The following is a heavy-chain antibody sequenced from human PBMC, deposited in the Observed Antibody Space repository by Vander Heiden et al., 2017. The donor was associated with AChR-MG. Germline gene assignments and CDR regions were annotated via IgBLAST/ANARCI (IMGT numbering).Heavy chain of an antibody. V-gene: IGHV3-49*05. CDR3: TRDHYDFWSGLRAFDI. CDR2: IRSKAYGGTT. D-gene: IGHD3-3*01. Sequence: EVQLVESGGGLVKPGRSLRLSGTASGFTFGDYVVSWFRQAPGKGLEWVGFIRSKAYGGTTEYAASVKGRFTISRDDSKSIAYLQMNSLKTEDTAVYYCTRDHYDFWSGLRAFDIWGQGTMVTVSS. CDR1: GFTFGDYV. J-gene: IGHJ3*02.